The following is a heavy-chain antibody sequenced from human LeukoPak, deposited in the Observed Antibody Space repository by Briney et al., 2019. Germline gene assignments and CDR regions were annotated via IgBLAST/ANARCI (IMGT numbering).Heavy chain of an antibody. Sequence: PSQTLSLTCTVSGDSINSGGYFWSRIRQDPGKGLEWIGYIYYSGSTYYNPSLKSRVTISVDTSKNQFSLKLSSVTAADTAVYYCANTQYTSSSLGWFDPWGQGTLVTVSS. CDR3: ANTQYTSSSLGWFDP. CDR2: IYYSGST. V-gene: IGHV4-31*03. J-gene: IGHJ5*02. D-gene: IGHD6-6*01. CDR1: GDSINSGGYF.